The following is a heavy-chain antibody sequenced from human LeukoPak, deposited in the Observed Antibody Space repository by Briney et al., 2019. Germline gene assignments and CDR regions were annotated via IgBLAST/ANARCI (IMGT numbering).Heavy chain of an antibody. CDR3: ARGSPSEKYNWFDP. V-gene: IGHV1-69*06. J-gene: IGHJ5*02. CDR1: GGTFSSYA. D-gene: IGHD1-14*01. Sequence: GASVKVSCKASGGTFSSYAISWVRQAPGQGLEWMGGIIPIFGTANYAQKFQGRVTITADKSPSTAYMELSSLSSEDPAVYSCARGSPSEKYNWFDPWGQGTLVTVSS. CDR2: IIPIFGTA.